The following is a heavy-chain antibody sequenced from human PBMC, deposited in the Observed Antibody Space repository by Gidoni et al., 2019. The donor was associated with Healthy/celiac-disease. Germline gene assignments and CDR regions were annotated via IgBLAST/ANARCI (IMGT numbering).Heavy chain of an antibody. Sequence: EVQLVESGGGLVQPGGSLRLSCAGSGFNFSSYWMSWVRQAPGKRRGWGANRKQEGSEEYYVDSVKGRFTISRDDAKNSLYLQMNSLRAGDTAVYYCARDRDSSPFDYWGQGTLVTVSS. D-gene: IGHD6-6*01. J-gene: IGHJ4*02. CDR1: GFNFSSYW. CDR3: ARDRDSSPFDY. CDR2: RKQEGSEE. V-gene: IGHV3-7*01.